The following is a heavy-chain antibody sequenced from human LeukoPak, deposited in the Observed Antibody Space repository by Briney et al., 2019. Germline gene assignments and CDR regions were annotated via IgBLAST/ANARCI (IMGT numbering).Heavy chain of an antibody. CDR3: ARGRRGSSSWGDLLIPVTNWFDP. CDR1: GFTFSSSY. D-gene: IGHD6-13*01. CDR2: FYSGGKT. V-gene: IGHV3-53*01. J-gene: IGHJ5*02. Sequence: PGGSLRLSCAASGFTFSSSYMSWVRQAPGKGLEWVSVFYSGGKTYYTDSVKGRFTISRDNSKNTLYLQMNSLRAEDTAVYYCARGRRGSSSWGDLLIPVTNWFDPWGQGTLVTVSS.